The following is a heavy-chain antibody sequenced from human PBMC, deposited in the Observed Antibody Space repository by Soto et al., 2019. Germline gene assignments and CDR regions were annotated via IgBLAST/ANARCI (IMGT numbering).Heavy chain of an antibody. J-gene: IGHJ6*02. CDR1: GFTFINYC. CDR3: ARDMSGQGMDV. D-gene: IGHD3-10*01. CDR2: ICGSDNI. V-gene: IGHV3-21*01. Sequence: EMPLVDSGGDLVKPGGSLRLSCTASGFTFINYCMNWVRQPPGKGLEWVSRICGSDNIHYGDSVKGPFTISRDNAKNSLFLQMNSLRASDTAMYYCARDMSGQGMDVWGQGTTVTVSS.